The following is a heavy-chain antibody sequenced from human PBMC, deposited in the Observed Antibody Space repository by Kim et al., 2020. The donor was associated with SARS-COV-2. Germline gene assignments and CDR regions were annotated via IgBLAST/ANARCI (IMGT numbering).Heavy chain of an antibody. V-gene: IGHV4-34*01. J-gene: IGHJ5*02. Sequence: SETLSLTCAVYGGSFSGYYWSWIRQPPGKGLEWIGEINHSGSTNYNPSLKSRVTISVDTSKNQFSLKLSSVTAADTAVYYCARGISSSSWKYNWFDPW. CDR1: GGSFSGYY. CDR3: ARGISSSSWKYNWFDP. CDR2: INHSGST. D-gene: IGHD6-13*01.